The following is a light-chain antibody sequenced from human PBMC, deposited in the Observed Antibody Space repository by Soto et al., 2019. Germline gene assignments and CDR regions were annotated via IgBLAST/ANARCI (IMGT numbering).Light chain of an antibody. CDR3: TSPTPGSLYV. Sequence: LTQPPSVSGTPGQRVTISCTGTSSDVGNYNYVSWYQQYPGRVPKLLIYMVSNRASGVSNRFSGSKSGNTASLTLSGLQAEDEADYFCTSPTPGSLYVFGTGTKVTVL. J-gene: IGLJ1*01. CDR1: SSDVGNYNY. CDR2: MVS. V-gene: IGLV2-14*01.